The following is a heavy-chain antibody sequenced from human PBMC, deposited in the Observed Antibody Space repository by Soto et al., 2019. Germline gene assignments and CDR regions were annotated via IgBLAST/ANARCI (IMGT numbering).Heavy chain of an antibody. V-gene: IGHV3-9*01. Sequence: QLVESGGGSVQPGRSLRLSCKASGFNFEEYAMHWVRQAPGKGLEWVSSISWNSDTTGYADSVKGRFTISRDNAKNSLYLQMNRLRAEDTALYYCAKETAWGAGNKFGYFGMDVWGQGTTVTVSS. J-gene: IGHJ6*02. D-gene: IGHD3-10*01. CDR3: AKETAWGAGNKFGYFGMDV. CDR1: GFNFEEYA. CDR2: ISWNSDTT.